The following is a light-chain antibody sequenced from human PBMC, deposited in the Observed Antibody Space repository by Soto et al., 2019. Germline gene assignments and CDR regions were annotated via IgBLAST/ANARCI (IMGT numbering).Light chain of an antibody. V-gene: IGKV3-20*01. Sequence: EIVLTQSPGTLALSGGEIAIVSFSASQSVINNYLAWYQQKPGQAPRLLIYGASNRATGIPDRFSGIGSGTDFTLPISRLEPEDFAVYYCQQYGSLGTFGQGTKVDIK. CDR3: QQYGSLGT. J-gene: IGKJ1*01. CDR1: QSVINNY. CDR2: GAS.